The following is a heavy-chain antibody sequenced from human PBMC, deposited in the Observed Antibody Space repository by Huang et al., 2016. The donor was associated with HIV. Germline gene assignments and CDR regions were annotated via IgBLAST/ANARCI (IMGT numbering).Heavy chain of an antibody. CDR2: IYYSGVS. J-gene: IGHJ4*01. D-gene: IGHD2-15*01. V-gene: IGHV4-59*11. Sequence: QVQLQESGPGLVTLSEPLSLTCSGSGGSISSHYWSWIRQPPGKGLEWIGSIYYSGVSTYSPSLKSRVFVSVYTSRNQFALKLSAVTAADTAVYYCARDRRHCSGGSCYYSDYWGHGTLVTVSS. CDR1: GGSISSHY. CDR3: ARDRRHCSGGSCYYSDY.